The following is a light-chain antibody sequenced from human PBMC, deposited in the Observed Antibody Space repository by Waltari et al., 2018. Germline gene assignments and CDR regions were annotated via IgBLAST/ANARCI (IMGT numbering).Light chain of an antibody. CDR3: CSYEGVFTSVI. CDR1: SSDVNVYKY. J-gene: IGLJ2*01. CDR2: DVN. Sequence: QSALTQPRSVSGSPGQSVTISCTGISSDVNVYKYVSWYQHHPGKAPKLMLYDVNKCPPCVPVLFSCAKSGHTASLTISGLQADDEADYYCCSYEGVFTSVIFGGGTKLTVL. V-gene: IGLV2-11*01.